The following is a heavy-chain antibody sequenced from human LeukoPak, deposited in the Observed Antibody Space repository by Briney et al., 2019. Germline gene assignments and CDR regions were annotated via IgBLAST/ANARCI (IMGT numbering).Heavy chain of an antibody. D-gene: IGHD3-22*01. CDR2: IKSDGST. Sequence: GGSLRLSCAASGFTFITYWMHWVRQAPGKGLVWVSRIKSDGSTNYADSVKGRFTISRDNANNTLSLQMNSLRPEDTGAYYCARAPSEIGGYYPEYFRHWGQGTLVTVSS. CDR1: GFTFITYW. CDR3: ARAPSEIGGYYPEYFRH. V-gene: IGHV3-74*01. J-gene: IGHJ1*01.